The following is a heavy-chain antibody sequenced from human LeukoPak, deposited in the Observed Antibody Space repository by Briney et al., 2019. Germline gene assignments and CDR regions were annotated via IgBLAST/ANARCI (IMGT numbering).Heavy chain of an antibody. J-gene: IGHJ4*02. V-gene: IGHV3-66*01. D-gene: IGHD6-19*01. CDR3: ARGNTGFSSAWGRDFDC. CDR1: GFSVSGHY. Sequence: GGSLRLSCAASGFSVSGHYMSWVRQAPGRGLEWVSVLYSGGDTYYADSVKGRFTITRDSSENTLYLQMNSLTVEDTAVYYCARGNTGFSSAWGRDFDCWGQGTLVTVSS. CDR2: LYSGGDT.